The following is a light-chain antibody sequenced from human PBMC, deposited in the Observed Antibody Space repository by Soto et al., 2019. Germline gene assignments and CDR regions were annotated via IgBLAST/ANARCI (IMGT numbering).Light chain of an antibody. CDR3: QQRESPPYS. J-gene: IGKJ2*03. CDR1: QSISNW. CDR2: KAS. V-gene: IGKV1-5*03. Sequence: DIRMTQSPSTLPASVGDRVTITCRASQSISNWLAWYQQKPGKAPKLLIYKASTLKDGVPSRFSGSGTGTELTPTISGLQPDDFAAYYCQQRESPPYSFGQGTTVDIE.